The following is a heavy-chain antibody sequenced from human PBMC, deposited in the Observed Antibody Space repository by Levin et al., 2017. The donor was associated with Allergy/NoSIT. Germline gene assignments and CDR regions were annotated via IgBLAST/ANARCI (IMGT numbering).Heavy chain of an antibody. V-gene: IGHV3-30*04. CDR1: GFTFSSYA. Sequence: SCAASGFTFSSYAMHWVRQAPGKGLEWVAVISYDGSNKYYADSVKGRFTISRDNSKNTLYLQMNSLRAEDTAVYYCARELSIAARRAKDYGMDVWGQGTTVTVSS. D-gene: IGHD6-6*01. CDR2: ISYDGSNK. J-gene: IGHJ6*02. CDR3: ARELSIAARRAKDYGMDV.